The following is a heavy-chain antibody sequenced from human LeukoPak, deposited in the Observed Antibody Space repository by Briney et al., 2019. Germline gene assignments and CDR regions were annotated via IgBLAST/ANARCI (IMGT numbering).Heavy chain of an antibody. J-gene: IGHJ4*02. Sequence: PSETLSLTCAVYGGSFSGYYWSWIRQPPGKGLEWIGEINHSGSTNYNPSLKSRVTISVDTSKNQFSLKLSSVTAADTAVYYCARDPYCSDGSCYSYWGQGTLVTVSS. D-gene: IGHD2-15*01. CDR2: INHSGST. V-gene: IGHV4-34*01. CDR1: GGSFSGYY. CDR3: ARDPYCSDGSCYSY.